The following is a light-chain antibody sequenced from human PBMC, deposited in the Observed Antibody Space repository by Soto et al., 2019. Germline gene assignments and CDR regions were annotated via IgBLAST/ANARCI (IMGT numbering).Light chain of an antibody. CDR1: QSVDIN. V-gene: IGKV3-20*01. CDR2: GTS. J-gene: IGKJ5*01. CDR3: QQYGSSPT. Sequence: EIVLTQSPGTLSLSPGERATLSCRASQSVDINLAWYQQKPGQAPRLLIYGTSSRASGIPDSFSGSGSGTDFTLTVSRLEPEDFAVYYCQQYGSSPTFGEGTRLEIK.